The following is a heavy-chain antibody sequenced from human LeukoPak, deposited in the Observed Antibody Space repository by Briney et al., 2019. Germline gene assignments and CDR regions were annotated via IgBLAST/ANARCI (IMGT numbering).Heavy chain of an antibody. J-gene: IGHJ4*02. CDR1: GFTFSSYA. CDR3: VKEWTSMTYFDY. Sequence: PGGSLRLSCAASGFTFSSYAMTWIRQAPGKGLEWVSAISGSAGSTHYADSVKGRFTISRDNSKNTLYLQMNRLRAEDTAVYYCVKEWTSMTYFDYWGQGTLVTVSS. CDR2: ISGSAGST. D-gene: IGHD2/OR15-2a*01. V-gene: IGHV3-23*01.